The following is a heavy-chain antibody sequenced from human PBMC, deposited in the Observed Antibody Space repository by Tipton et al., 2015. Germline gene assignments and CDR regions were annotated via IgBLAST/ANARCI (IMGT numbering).Heavy chain of an antibody. CDR3: AKSLWFDP. J-gene: IGHJ5*02. Sequence: SLRLSCVASGFTFSLCAMNWVRQGPGGKGLEWVSAISGSGGTTYYADSVKGRFTISRDNSKNTLYLQMNSLRAEDTAVYYCAKSLWFDPWGQGTLVTVSS. V-gene: IGHV3-23*01. CDR2: ISGSGGTT. CDR1: GFTFSLCA.